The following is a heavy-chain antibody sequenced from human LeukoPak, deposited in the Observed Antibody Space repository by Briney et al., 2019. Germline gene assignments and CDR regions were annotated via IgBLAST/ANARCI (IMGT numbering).Heavy chain of an antibody. J-gene: IGHJ3*02. CDR2: ISSSSSYI. D-gene: IGHD5-12*01. CDR1: GFTFSSYS. CDR3: ARDRGGYGWLRGFGAFDI. V-gene: IGHV3-21*01. Sequence: PGGSLRLSCAASGFTFSSYSMNWVRQAPGKGLEWVSSISSSSSYIYYADSVKGRFTISRDNAKNSLYLQMNSLRAEDTAVYYCARDRGGYGWLRGFGAFDIWGQGTMVTVSS.